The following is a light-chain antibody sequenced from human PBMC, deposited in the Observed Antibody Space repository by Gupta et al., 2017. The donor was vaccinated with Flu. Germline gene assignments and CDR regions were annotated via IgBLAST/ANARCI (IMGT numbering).Light chain of an antibody. CDR3: QQYNSDAWT. J-gene: IGKJ1*01. Sequence: DIQMTQSPSTLSASVVDRVTITCRASQSLNNWLAWYQQKSGKAPKLLIYRASGLESGVPPRFSGSGSGTQYTLTINNLQPEDSATYYCQQYNSDAWTFGQGTKVE. CDR1: QSLNNW. CDR2: RAS. V-gene: IGKV1-5*03.